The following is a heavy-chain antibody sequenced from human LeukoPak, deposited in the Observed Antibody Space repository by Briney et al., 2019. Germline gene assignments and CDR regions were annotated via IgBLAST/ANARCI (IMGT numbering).Heavy chain of an antibody. Sequence: PGGSLRLSCAVSGITLSNYGMSWVRQAPGKGLEWVAGISDSGGRANYVDSVKGRFTISRDNPKNTLYLQMNSLRPEDTAVYFCAKRGVVIRVILVGFHKEANYFDSWGQGALVTVSS. CDR1: GITLSNYG. CDR3: AKRGVVIRVILVGFHKEANYFDS. J-gene: IGHJ4*02. V-gene: IGHV3-23*01. CDR2: ISDSGGRA. D-gene: IGHD3-22*01.